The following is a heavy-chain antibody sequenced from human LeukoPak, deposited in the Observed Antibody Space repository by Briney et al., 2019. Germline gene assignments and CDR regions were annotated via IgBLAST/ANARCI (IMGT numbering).Heavy chain of an antibody. J-gene: IGHJ4*02. CDR1: GLTFSSYG. CDR3: ARDEFLVRGVLKLFDY. Sequence: GGSLRLSCAASGLTFSSYGIHWVRQAPGKGPEWVAVIRYDGSNKYYADSVKGRFTISRDNSKNTLYLQMNSLRAEDTAVYYCARDEFLVRGVLKLFDYWGQGTLVTVSS. V-gene: IGHV3-33*01. CDR2: IRYDGSNK. D-gene: IGHD3-10*01.